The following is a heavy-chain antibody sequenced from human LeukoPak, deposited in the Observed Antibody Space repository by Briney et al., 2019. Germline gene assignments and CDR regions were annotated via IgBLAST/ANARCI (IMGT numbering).Heavy chain of an antibody. Sequence: GGSLRLSCAASGFTFSSYWMHWVRQAPGKGLVWVSRIKTDGSSTMYADSVKGRFTISRDNAKNTLYLQMNSLRAEDTAVYYCARESPHSDYWGQGTLVTVSS. CDR2: IKTDGSST. D-gene: IGHD2-21*01. CDR1: GFTFSSYW. CDR3: ARESPHSDY. V-gene: IGHV3-74*03. J-gene: IGHJ4*02.